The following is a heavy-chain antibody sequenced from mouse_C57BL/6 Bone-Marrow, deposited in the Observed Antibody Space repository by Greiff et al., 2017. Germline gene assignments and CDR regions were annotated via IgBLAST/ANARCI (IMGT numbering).Heavy chain of an antibody. D-gene: IGHD1-1*01. J-gene: IGHJ4*01. CDR3: ASSPYDYGSIYYAMDY. CDR2: IYPRSGNP. Sequence: QVQLQQSGAELARPGASVKLSCKASGYTFTSYGISWVKQRTGQGLEWIGEIYPRSGNPYYNEKFKGKATLTADKSSSTAYMELRSLTSEESAVYVCASSPYDYGSIYYAMDYWGQGTSVTVSS. CDR1: GYTFTSYG. V-gene: IGHV1-81*01.